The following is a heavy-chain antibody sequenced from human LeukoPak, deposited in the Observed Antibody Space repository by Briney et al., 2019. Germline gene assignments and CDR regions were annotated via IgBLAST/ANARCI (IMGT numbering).Heavy chain of an antibody. CDR1: GFTFSSYW. D-gene: IGHD2-21*02. Sequence: GGSLRLSCAASGFTFSSYWMSWVRQAPGKGLEWVSAISGSGGSTYYADSVKGRFTISRDNSKNTLYLQMNSLRAEDTAVYYCAKVRSGGGDYYFDYWGQGTLVTVSS. J-gene: IGHJ4*02. CDR2: ISGSGGST. CDR3: AKVRSGGGDYYFDY. V-gene: IGHV3-23*01.